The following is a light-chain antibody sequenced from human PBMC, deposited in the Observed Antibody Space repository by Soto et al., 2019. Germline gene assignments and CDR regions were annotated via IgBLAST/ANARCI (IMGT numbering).Light chain of an antibody. CDR1: STDVGNYNY. CDR3: SSYAGSNNWV. J-gene: IGLJ2*01. CDR2: DVN. Sequence: QSALTQPPSASGSPGQSLTISCTGTSTDVGNYNYVSWYQQHPGKAPKLMISDVNRRPSGVPDRFSGSKSGNTASLTVSELQAEDEADYCCSSYAGSNNWVFGGGTKVTVL. V-gene: IGLV2-8*01.